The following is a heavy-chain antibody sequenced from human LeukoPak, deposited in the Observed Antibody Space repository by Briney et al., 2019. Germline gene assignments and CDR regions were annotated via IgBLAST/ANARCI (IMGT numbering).Heavy chain of an antibody. D-gene: IGHD3-10*01. V-gene: IGHV1-18*01. CDR1: PDTFTRYG. Sequence: ASVKVSCKASPDTFTRYGITWVRQAPGQGLEWMGWIRAYNGDTNYAQKLQGRVTMTTDTSTSTAYMELRSLRSDDTAVYYCARDSTLWFGEGGRGYFDYWGQGTLVTVSS. J-gene: IGHJ4*02. CDR3: ARDSTLWFGEGGRGYFDY. CDR2: IRAYNGDT.